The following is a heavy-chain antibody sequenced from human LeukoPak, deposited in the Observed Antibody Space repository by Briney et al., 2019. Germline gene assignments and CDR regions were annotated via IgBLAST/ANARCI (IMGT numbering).Heavy chain of an antibody. D-gene: IGHD6-13*01. CDR1: GYTFNRFG. V-gene: IGHV1-18*01. CDR3: ARDKVIATAGTPNWFDP. Sequence: ASVKVSCKASGYTFNRFGISWVRQAPGQGLEWLGWISTYDGNTNYAQNVQGRVTMTTDTSTSTAYMELRSLRYDDTAVYYCARDKVIATAGTPNWFDPWGQGTLVTVSS. J-gene: IGHJ5*02. CDR2: ISTYDGNT.